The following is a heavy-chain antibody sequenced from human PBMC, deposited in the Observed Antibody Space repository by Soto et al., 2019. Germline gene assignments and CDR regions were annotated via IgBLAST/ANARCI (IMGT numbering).Heavy chain of an antibody. J-gene: IGHJ4*02. CDR2: INAGNGNT. V-gene: IGHV1-3*01. D-gene: IGHD6-25*01. CDR1: AYIFTNYA. CDR3: ARTAAFDY. Sequence: GASVKVSCKAPAYIFTNYAIHWVRQAPGQNLEWMGWINAGNGNTKYSQKLQGRLSITRDTSANTIYMELNSLRSEDTAVYYCARTAAFDYWGQGTLVTVSS.